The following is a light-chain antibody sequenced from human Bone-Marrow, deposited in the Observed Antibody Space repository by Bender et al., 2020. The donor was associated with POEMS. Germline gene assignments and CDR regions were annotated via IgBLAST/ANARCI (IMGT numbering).Light chain of an antibody. CDR2: DVT. J-gene: IGLJ1*01. Sequence: QSALTQPRSVSGSPGQSVTISCTGSSSDVGAYNYVSWYQHHPGKAPKLMIYDVTKRPSGVPDRFSGSKSGNTASLTISGLQAEDEADYYCCSYAGNRNVFGTGTKVTVL. CDR1: SSDVGAYNY. V-gene: IGLV2-11*01. CDR3: CSYAGNRNV.